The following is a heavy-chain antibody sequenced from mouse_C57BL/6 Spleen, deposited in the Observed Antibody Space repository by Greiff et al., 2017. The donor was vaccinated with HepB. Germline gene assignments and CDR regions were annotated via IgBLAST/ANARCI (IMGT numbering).Heavy chain of an antibody. CDR2: IYPGSGST. Sequence: QVQLQQPGAELVKPGASVKMSCKASGYTFTSYWITWVKQRPGQGLEWIGDIYPGSGSTNYNEKFNSKATLTVDTSSSTAYMQLSSLTSEDSAVYYGAIHGTLYAWFAYWGQGTLVTVSA. CDR1: GYTFTSYW. V-gene: IGHV1-55*01. D-gene: IGHD1-1*01. J-gene: IGHJ3*01. CDR3: AIHGTLYAWFAY.